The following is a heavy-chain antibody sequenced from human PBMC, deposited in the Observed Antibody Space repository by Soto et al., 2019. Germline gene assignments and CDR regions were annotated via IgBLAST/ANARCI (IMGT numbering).Heavy chain of an antibody. J-gene: IGHJ6*02. D-gene: IGHD6-6*01. CDR1: GGSFSGYY. CDR2: INHSGST. V-gene: IGHV4-34*01. CDR3: ARGAYSSSSGYYYYGMDV. Sequence: SETLSLTCAVYGGSFSGYYWSWIRQPPGKGLEWIGEINHSGSTNYNPSLKSRVTISVDTSKNQFSLKLSSVTAADTAVYYCARGAYSSSSGYYYYGMDVWGQGTTVTVSS.